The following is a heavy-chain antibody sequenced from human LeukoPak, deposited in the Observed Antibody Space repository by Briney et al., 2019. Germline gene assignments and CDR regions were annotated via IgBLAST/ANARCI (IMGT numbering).Heavy chain of an antibody. CDR2: INSISGEI. Sequence: GGSLRLSCVASGFTFSYYSMNWVRQAPGKGLEWVSYINSISGEIWYADSVKGRFTISRDDAKNSLYLQMNSLRAEDTAVYYCAREYYSDSSGSDYWGQGTLVTVSS. V-gene: IGHV3-48*01. J-gene: IGHJ4*02. CDR3: AREYYSDSSGSDY. CDR1: GFTFSYYS. D-gene: IGHD3-22*01.